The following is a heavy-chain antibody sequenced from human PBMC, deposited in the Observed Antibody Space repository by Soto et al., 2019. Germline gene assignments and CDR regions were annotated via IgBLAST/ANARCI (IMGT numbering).Heavy chain of an antibody. CDR3: ARKKSSIVATIDAFDI. D-gene: IGHD5-12*01. J-gene: IGHJ3*02. V-gene: IGHV3-33*01. Sequence: QVQLVESGGGVVQPGRSLRLSCAASGFTFSSYGMHWVRQAPGKGLEWVAVIWYDGSNKYYADSVKGRFTISRDNSKNTLYLQMNSLRAEDTAVYYCARKKSSIVATIDAFDIWGQGTMVTVS. CDR2: IWYDGSNK. CDR1: GFTFSSYG.